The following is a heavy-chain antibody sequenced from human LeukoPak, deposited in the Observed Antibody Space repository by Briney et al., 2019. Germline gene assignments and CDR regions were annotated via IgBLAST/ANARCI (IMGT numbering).Heavy chain of an antibody. D-gene: IGHD3-22*01. CDR2: ISYDGSNK. CDR1: GFTFRSYD. J-gene: IGHJ4*02. CDR3: ARDSSGLDY. V-gene: IGHV3-30*03. Sequence: GGSLRLSCAASGFTFRSYDMHWVRQAPGKGLEWVAIISYDGSNKSYADSVKGRFTISRENAKNSLYLQMNSLRAGDTAVYYCARDSSGLDYWGQGTLVTVSS.